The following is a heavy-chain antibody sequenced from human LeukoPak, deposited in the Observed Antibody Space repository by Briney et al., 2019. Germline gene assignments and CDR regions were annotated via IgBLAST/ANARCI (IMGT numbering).Heavy chain of an antibody. CDR3: ARDYVYSSSWEAFDY. V-gene: IGHV1-69*05. CDR1: GGTFISYA. J-gene: IGHJ4*02. Sequence: SVKVSCKASGGTFISYAISWVRQAPGQGLEWMGGIIPIFGTANYAQKFQGRVTITTDESTSTAYMELSSLRSEDTAVYYCARDYVYSSSWEAFDYWGQGTLVTVSS. D-gene: IGHD6-13*01. CDR2: IIPIFGTA.